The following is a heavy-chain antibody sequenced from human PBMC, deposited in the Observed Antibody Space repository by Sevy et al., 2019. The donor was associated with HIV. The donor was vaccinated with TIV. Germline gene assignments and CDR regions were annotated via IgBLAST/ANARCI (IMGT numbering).Heavy chain of an antibody. J-gene: IGHJ6*02. CDR3: AREGTGRGYYYGLDV. Sequence: GGSLRLSCAASGFTFIGYTMNWVRQAPGKGLEWVSSISSTGKYIYYEESLKGRFTVSRDNADNSLYLQINSLRAEDTAIYYCAREGTGRGYYYGLDVWGQGTTVTVSS. CDR2: ISSTGKYI. D-gene: IGHD1-26*01. V-gene: IGHV3-21*01. CDR1: GFTFIGYT.